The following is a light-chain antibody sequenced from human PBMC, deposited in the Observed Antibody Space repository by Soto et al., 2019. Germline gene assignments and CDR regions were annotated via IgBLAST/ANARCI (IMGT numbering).Light chain of an antibody. J-gene: IGKJ1*01. CDR2: DAF. Sequence: EIVLTQSPGTLSLSPGERATLSCRASQSVSRNYLAWYQQRPGQAPRLLIYDAFNRDTGIPDRFSGRGSGTDFTLTISRLEPEDFAVYYCQQDGYSPRTFGQGTKVEIK. V-gene: IGKV3-20*01. CDR3: QQDGYSPRT. CDR1: QSVSRNY.